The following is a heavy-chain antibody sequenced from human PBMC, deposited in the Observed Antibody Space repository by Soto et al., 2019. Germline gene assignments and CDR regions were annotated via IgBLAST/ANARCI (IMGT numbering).Heavy chain of an antibody. CDR2: INPSGGST. CDR1: GYTFTGYY. D-gene: IGHD5-12*01. J-gene: IGHJ4*02. CDR3: ARDISGYPFDY. V-gene: IGHV1-46*01. Sequence: ASVKVSCKASGYTFTGYYMHWVRQAPGQGLEWMGWINPSGGSTSYAQKFQGRVTMTRDTSTSTVYMELSSLRSEDTAVYYCARDISGYPFDYWGQGTLVTVSS.